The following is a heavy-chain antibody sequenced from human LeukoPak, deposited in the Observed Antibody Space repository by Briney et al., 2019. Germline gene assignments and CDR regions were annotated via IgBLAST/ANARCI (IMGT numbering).Heavy chain of an antibody. CDR3: ARDSDFRRRFDY. V-gene: IGHV3-21*01. CDR1: GFTFSSYA. D-gene: IGHD3/OR15-3a*01. Sequence: GGSLRLSCAASGFTFSSYAMSWVRQAPGKGLEWVSSISSSSSYIYYADSVKGRFTISRDNAKNSLYLQMNSLRAEDTAVYYCARDSDFRRRFDYWGQGTLVTVSS. CDR2: ISSSSSYI. J-gene: IGHJ4*02.